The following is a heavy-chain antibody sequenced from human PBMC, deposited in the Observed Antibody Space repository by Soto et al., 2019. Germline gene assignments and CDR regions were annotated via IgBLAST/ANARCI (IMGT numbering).Heavy chain of an antibody. V-gene: IGHV3-74*01. CDR2: INVDGTET. CDR3: ERDKEVHLTNYGMDV. Sequence: GGSLRLSCTAPRFTFGSYWMHWVRQAPGKGLVWVSDINVDGTETWYADSVKGRFTISRDNDKKTLYLHMTGLRVDDTGVYYCERDKEVHLTNYGMDVWGQGTTVTVYS. J-gene: IGHJ6*02. CDR1: RFTFGSYW.